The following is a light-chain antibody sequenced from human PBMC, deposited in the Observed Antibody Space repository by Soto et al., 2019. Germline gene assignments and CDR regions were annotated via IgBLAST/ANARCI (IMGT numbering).Light chain of an antibody. J-gene: IGKJ1*01. CDR1: QSISNW. CDR3: QQYNSYWT. V-gene: IGKV1-5*01. Sequence: DIPMTQYPSTLSASVGERVTISCRASQSISNWLAWYQRKPGKAPKLLIYDASSLQSGVPSRFSGSGSGTEFTLTISSLPPDDFATYYSQQYNSYWTFGQGTKVEIK. CDR2: DAS.